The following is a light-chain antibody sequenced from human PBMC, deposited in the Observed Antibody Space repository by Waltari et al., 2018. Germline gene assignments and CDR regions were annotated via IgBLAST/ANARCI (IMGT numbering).Light chain of an antibody. J-gene: IGLJ1*01. CDR3: SSYGGSNNFYV. Sequence: QSALTQPPSASGSPGQSVTISCAGTSSDVGGYNYVSWYQHHPGKAPKLIIYEVTKRPSGVPDRFSGSKSGNTASLTVSGLQAEDESDYYCSSYGGSNNFYVFG. V-gene: IGLV2-8*01. CDR2: EVT. CDR1: SSDVGGYNY.